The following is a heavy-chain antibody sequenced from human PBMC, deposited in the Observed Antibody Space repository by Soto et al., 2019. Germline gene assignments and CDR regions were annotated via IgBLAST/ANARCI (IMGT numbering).Heavy chain of an antibody. CDR3: ARAGRIAARPYYYYGMDV. V-gene: IGHV4-31*03. D-gene: IGHD6-6*01. J-gene: IGHJ6*02. CDR2: IYYSGST. Sequence: SETLSLTCTVSGGSISSGGYYCSWIRQHPGKGLEWIGYIYYSGSTYYNPSLKSRVTISVDTSKNQFSLKLSSVTAADTAVYYCARAGRIAARPYYYYGMDVWGQGTTVTVSS. CDR1: GGSISSGGYY.